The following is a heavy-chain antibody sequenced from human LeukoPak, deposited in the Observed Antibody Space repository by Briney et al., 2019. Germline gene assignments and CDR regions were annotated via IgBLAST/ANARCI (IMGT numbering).Heavy chain of an antibody. V-gene: IGHV3-21*01. D-gene: IGHD3-22*01. CDR2: ISSSSSYI. CDR1: GFTFSSYS. J-gene: IGHJ6*03. CDR3: AREAYDSSGYYMDV. Sequence: GGSLRLSCAASGFTFSSYSMNWVRQAPGKGLEWVSSISSSSSYIYYADSVKGRFTISRDNAKNSLYLQMNSLGAEDTAVYYCAREAYDSSGYYMDVWGKGTTVTVSS.